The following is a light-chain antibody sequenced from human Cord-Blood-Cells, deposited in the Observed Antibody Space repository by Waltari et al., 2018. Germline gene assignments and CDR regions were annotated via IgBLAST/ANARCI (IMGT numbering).Light chain of an antibody. CDR2: ESS. CDR1: SSVVGSYNL. V-gene: IGLV2-23*01. J-gene: IGLJ3*02. CDR3: CSYAGSSTWV. Sequence: QSALTQPASVSGSPGPSITISCTGTSSVVGSYNLVSCYQQPPGTAPKLMIYESSKRPSGVSNRFAGYKSGNTASLTIAGLQAEDEADYYCCSYAGSSTWVFGRGTKLTVL.